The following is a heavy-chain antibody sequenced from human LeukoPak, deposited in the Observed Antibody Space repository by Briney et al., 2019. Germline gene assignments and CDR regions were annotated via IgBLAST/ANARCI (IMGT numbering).Heavy chain of an antibody. D-gene: IGHD3-22*01. Sequence: PSETLSLTCTVSGGSISSSSFYWGWIRQPPGKGLEWIGSIYYTGNTYYNPSLKSRVTISVDTSKNQFSLKLNSVTAADTAIYYCAREGYYDSSGDYWGQGSLVTVSS. CDR3: AREGYYDSSGDY. CDR1: GGSISSSSFY. CDR2: IYYTGNT. V-gene: IGHV4-39*07. J-gene: IGHJ4*02.